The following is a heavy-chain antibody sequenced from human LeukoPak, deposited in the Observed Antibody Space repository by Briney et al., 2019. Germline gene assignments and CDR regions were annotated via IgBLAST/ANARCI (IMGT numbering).Heavy chain of an antibody. V-gene: IGHV4-59*08. D-gene: IGHD6-19*01. CDR3: ARHRYSSGWDDAFDI. CDR2: IYYSGST. CDR1: GVSISRYY. Sequence: SETLSLTCAVSGVSISRYYMNWIRQPPGKGLEWVAYIYYSGSTIYNPSLKNRVTISVDTSTNQFSLKLSSVTAADTAVYYCARHRYSSGWDDAFDIWGQGTMVTVSS. J-gene: IGHJ3*02.